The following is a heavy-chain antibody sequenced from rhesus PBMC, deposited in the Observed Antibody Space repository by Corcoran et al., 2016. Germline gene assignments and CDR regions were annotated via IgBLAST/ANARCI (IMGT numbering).Heavy chain of an antibody. CDR3: ATDLSIAAAGLRFDWYFDI. CDR2: VDPKDGEA. J-gene: IGHJ2*01. CDR1: GYTFTDYY. V-gene: IGHV1-111*02. Sequence: EVQLVQSGAEVKKPGAPVKISCKASGYTFTDYYLHWVRQAPGKGLEWMGRVDPKDGEAIHAQKFQDRVTITADTSTDTAYMELSSLRSEDTAVYYCATDLSIAAAGLRFDWYFDIWGPGTPITISS. D-gene: IGHD6S26*01.